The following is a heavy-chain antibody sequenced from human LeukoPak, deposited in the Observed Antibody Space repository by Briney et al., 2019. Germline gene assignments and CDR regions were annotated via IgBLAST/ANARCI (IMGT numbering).Heavy chain of an antibody. Sequence: PSETLSLTCAVYGGSFSGYYWSWIRQPPGKGLEWIGEINHSGSTNYNPSLKSRVTISVDTSKNQFSLKLSSVTAADTAVYYCVRDGGYSSFDYWGQGTLVTVSS. D-gene: IGHD5-18*01. V-gene: IGHV4-34*01. CDR1: GGSFSGYY. CDR3: VRDGGYSSFDY. CDR2: INHSGST. J-gene: IGHJ4*02.